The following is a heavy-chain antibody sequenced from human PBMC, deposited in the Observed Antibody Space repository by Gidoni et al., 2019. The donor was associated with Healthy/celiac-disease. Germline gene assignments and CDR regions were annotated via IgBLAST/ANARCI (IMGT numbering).Heavy chain of an antibody. CDR1: GFTFSSYG. Sequence: QVQLVESGGGVVQPGRSLRLSCAASGFTFSSYGMHWVRQAPGKGLEWVAVIWYDGSNKYYADSVKGRFTISRDNSKNTLYLQMNSLRAEDTAVYYCARGSGTRKAYSFDYWGQGTLVTVSS. CDR2: IWYDGSNK. D-gene: IGHD1-7*01. V-gene: IGHV3-33*01. J-gene: IGHJ4*02. CDR3: ARGSGTRKAYSFDY.